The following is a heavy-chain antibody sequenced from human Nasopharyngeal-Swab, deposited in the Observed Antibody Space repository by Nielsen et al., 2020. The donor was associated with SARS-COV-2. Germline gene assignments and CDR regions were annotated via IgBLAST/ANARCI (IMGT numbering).Heavy chain of an antibody. Sequence: LSLTCAASGFTFDDYGMSWVRQAPGKGLEWVSGINWNGGSTGYADSVKGRFTISRDNAKNSLYLQMNSLRDEDTAVYYCAREVAGMDHWGQGTLVTVSS. CDR3: AREVAGMDH. D-gene: IGHD6-19*01. J-gene: IGHJ4*02. CDR2: INWNGGST. V-gene: IGHV3-20*04. CDR1: GFTFDDYG.